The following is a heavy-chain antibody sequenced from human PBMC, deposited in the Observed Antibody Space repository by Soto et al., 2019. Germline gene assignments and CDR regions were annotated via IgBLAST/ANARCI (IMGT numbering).Heavy chain of an antibody. Sequence: EVQLLESGGGLVQPGGSLRLSCAASGFTFSSYCMHWVRQAPGKGLEWVSAISGGGGSTGYADSVKGRFTISRDNTKKTRSMNMLNLGTEDLAVYYAAILQGYRYGPGDYFDYWGQGTLVTVSS. CDR2: ISGGGGST. J-gene: IGHJ4*02. V-gene: IGHV3-23*01. CDR1: GFTFSSYC. CDR3: AILQGYRYGPGDYFDY. D-gene: IGHD5-18*01.